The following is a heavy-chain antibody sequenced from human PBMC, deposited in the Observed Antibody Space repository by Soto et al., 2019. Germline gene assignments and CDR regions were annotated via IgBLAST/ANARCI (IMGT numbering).Heavy chain of an antibody. CDR2: IYYSGST. Sequence: QVQLQESGPGLVKPSETLSLTCTVSGGSISSSFWSWIRQPPGKGLEWIGYIYYSGSTNYNPSLKSRVNITVGTSKNQFSRRMCSVTAADTAVYYCASHYYDSGIYWFFDLWGRGTLVTVSS. J-gene: IGHJ2*01. CDR3: ASHYYDSGIYWFFDL. CDR1: GGSISSSF. D-gene: IGHD3-22*01. V-gene: IGHV4-59*01.